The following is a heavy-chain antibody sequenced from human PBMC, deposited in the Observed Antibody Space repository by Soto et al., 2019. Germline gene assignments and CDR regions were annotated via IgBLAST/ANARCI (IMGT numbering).Heavy chain of an antibody. D-gene: IGHD4-17*01. Sequence: QVQLQESGPGLVKPSQTLSLTCTVSGGSISSGGYYWSWIREHPGKGLEWIGYIYYSGSNYYHPSLKGLVTISVEKSKHQFSLKLSAVTAADTAVYYCVISSQATVTPFDHWGQGTLGTVSS. J-gene: IGHJ5*01. CDR2: IYYSGSN. CDR1: GGSISSGGYY. CDR3: VISSQATVTPFDH. V-gene: IGHV4-31*01.